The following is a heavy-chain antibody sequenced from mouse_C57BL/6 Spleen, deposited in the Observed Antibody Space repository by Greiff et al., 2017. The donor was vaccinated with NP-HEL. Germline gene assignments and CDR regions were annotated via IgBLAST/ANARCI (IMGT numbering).Heavy chain of an antibody. CDR3: ASVDYYGSRWYFDI. CDR1: GYTFTSYW. Sequence: VQLQQSGAELVMPGASVKLSCKASGYTFTSYWMHWVKQRPGQGLEWIGEIDPSDSYTNYNQKFKGKSTLTVDKSSSTAYMQLSSLTSEDSAVYVCASVDYYGSRWYFDIWGTGTTVPVSS. J-gene: IGHJ1*03. CDR2: IDPSDSYT. D-gene: IGHD1-1*01. V-gene: IGHV1-69*01.